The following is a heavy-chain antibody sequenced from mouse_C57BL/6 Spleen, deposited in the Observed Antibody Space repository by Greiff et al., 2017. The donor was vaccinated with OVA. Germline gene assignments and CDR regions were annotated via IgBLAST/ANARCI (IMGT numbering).Heavy chain of an antibody. V-gene: IGHV1-81*01. CDR2: IYPRSGNT. CDR3: ASYYYGSREPVDY. Sequence: VQRVESGAELARPGASVKLSCKASGYTFTSYGISWVKQRTGQGLEWIGEIYPRSGNTYYNEKFKGKATLTADKSSSTAYMELRSLTSEDSAVYFCASYYYGSREPVDYWGQGTSVTVSS. CDR1: GYTFTSYG. D-gene: IGHD1-1*01. J-gene: IGHJ4*01.